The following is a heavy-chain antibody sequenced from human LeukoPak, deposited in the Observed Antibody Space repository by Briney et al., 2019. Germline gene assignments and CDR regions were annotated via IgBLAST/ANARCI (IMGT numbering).Heavy chain of an antibody. CDR2: ISYDGSNK. CDR1: GLTFGSYG. Sequence: GGSLRLSCAASGLTFGSYGMSWVRQAPGKGLEWVAVISYDGSNKYYADSVKGRFTISRDNSKNTLYLQMNSLRAEDTAVYYCAKAPTKYSSSWSYFDYWGQGTLVTVSS. J-gene: IGHJ4*02. CDR3: AKAPTKYSSSWSYFDY. D-gene: IGHD6-13*01. V-gene: IGHV3-30*18.